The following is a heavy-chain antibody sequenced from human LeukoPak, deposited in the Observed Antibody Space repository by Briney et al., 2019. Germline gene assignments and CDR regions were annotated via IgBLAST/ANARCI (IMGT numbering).Heavy chain of an antibody. CDR3: ARAYCGGDCYPPHYYYYYYMDV. CDR2: ISAFNGNT. V-gene: IGHV1-18*01. J-gene: IGHJ6*03. D-gene: IGHD2-21*02. CDR1: GYTFTSYG. Sequence: ASVKVSCKASGYTFTSYGISWVRQAPGQGLEWRGWISAFNGNTNYAQKLQGRVTMTTDTSTSTAYMELRSLRSDDTAVYYCARAYCGGDCYPPHYYYYYYMDVWGKGTTVTVSS.